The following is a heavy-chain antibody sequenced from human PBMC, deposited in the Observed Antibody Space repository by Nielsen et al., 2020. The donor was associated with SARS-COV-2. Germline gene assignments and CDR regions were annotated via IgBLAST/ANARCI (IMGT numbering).Heavy chain of an antibody. J-gene: IGHJ5*02. V-gene: IGHV3-74*01. CDR2: INSDGSST. D-gene: IGHD2-15*01. CDR1: GFTFSSYG. Sequence: GESLKISCAASGFTFSSYGMHWVRQAPGKGLVWVSRINSDGSSTSYADSVKGRFTISRDNAKNTLYLQMNSLRAEDTAVYYCAVLGVVVTATSTRVRFDPWGQGTLVTVSS. CDR3: AVLGVVVTATSTRVRFDP.